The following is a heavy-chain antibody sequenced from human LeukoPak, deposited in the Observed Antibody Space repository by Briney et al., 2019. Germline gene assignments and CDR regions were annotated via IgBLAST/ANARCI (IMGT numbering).Heavy chain of an antibody. D-gene: IGHD6-19*01. CDR3: ASTGEMYSSGWYFDF. CDR1: GGSISSYY. J-gene: IGHJ4*02. CDR2: VIYTGST. V-gene: IGHV4-59*01. Sequence: PSETLSLTCTVSGGSISSYYWSWIRQLPGKGLEWIGYVIYTGSTNYNPSLKSRVTISIDTSKNQFSLNLSSVTAADTAVYYCASTGEMYSSGWYFDFWGQGTLVTVSS.